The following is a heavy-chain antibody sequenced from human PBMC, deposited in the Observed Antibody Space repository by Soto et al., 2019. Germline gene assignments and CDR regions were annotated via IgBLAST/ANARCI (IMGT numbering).Heavy chain of an antibody. CDR3: ARERSAAGTGGFDP. CDR2: MNPNSGNT. Sequence: QVQLVQSGAEVKKPGASVKVSCKASGYTFTSYDINWVRQATGQGLEWMGWMNPNSGNTGYAQKLQGRVTMTRNTSISTAYMELSSLRSEDTAVYYCARERSAAGTGGFDPWGQGTLVTVSS. J-gene: IGHJ5*02. V-gene: IGHV1-8*01. CDR1: GYTFTSYD. D-gene: IGHD6-13*01.